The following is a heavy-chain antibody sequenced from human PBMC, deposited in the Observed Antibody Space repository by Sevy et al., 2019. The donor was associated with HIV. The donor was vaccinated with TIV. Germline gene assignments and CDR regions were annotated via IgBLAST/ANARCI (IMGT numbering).Heavy chain of an antibody. V-gene: IGHV3-23*01. J-gene: IGHJ4*02. D-gene: IGHD3-22*01. Sequence: GSLRLSCAASGFTFSSYAMSWVRQAPGKGLEWVSAISGSGGSTYYADSVKGRFTISRDNSKNTLYLQMNSLRAEDTAVYYCASGGFYYDSSGYYVNYWGQGTLVTVSS. CDR3: ASGGFYYDSSGYYVNY. CDR2: ISGSGGST. CDR1: GFTFSSYA.